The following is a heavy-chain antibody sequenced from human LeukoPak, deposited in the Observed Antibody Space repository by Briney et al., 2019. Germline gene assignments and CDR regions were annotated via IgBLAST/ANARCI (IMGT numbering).Heavy chain of an antibody. CDR2: ISGSGGST. J-gene: IGHJ4*02. V-gene: IGHV3-23*01. Sequence: PGGSLRLSCAASGFTFSSYAMSWVHQAPGKGLEWVSAISGSGGSTYYADSVKGRFTISRDNSKNTLYLQMNSLRAEDTAVYYCAFNLDPPYDILTGFDYWGQGTLVTVSS. CDR1: GFTFSSYA. CDR3: AFNLDPPYDILTGFDY. D-gene: IGHD3-9*01.